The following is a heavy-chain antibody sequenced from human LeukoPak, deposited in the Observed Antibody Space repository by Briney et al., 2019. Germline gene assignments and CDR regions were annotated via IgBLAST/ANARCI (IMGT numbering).Heavy chain of an antibody. J-gene: IGHJ5*02. V-gene: IGHV3-49*04. CDR3: TRAVYCSGGACSFDP. D-gene: IGHD2-15*01. Sequence: GGSLRLSCTTSGFNFFDYAMTWVRQAPGKGLESVGFIRSETYGGTAEYAASVKDRFTISRHDSKRIAYLQTNSLKTEDTAVYYCTRAVYCSGGACSFDPWGQGTLVTVSS. CDR1: GFNFFDYA. CDR2: IRSETYGGTA.